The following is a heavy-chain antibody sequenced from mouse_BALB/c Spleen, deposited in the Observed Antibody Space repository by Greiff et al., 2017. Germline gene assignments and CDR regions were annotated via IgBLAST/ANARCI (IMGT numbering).Heavy chain of an antibody. CDR1: GYSFTSYW. D-gene: IGHD2-14*01. Sequence: VQLKQSGTVLARPGASVKMSCKASGYSFTSYWMHWVKQRPGQGLEWIGAIYPGNSDTSYNQKFKGKAKLTAVTSASTAYMELSSLTNEDSAVYYCTRRAYYRYDGSLAYWGQGTLVTVSA. V-gene: IGHV1-5*01. J-gene: IGHJ3*01. CDR2: IYPGNSDT. CDR3: TRRAYYRYDGSLAY.